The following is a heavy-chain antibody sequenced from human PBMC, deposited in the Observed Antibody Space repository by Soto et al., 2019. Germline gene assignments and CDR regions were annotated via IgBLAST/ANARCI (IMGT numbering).Heavy chain of an antibody. CDR3: ASLYYYDSSGYLGY. D-gene: IGHD3-22*01. CDR2: INHSGST. CDR1: GGSFSGYY. Sequence: SETLSLTCAVYGGSFSGYYWSWIRQPPGKGLEWIGEINHSGSTNYNPSLKSRVTISVDTSKNQFSLKLSSVTAADTAVYYCASLYYYDSSGYLGYWGQGTLVTVSS. V-gene: IGHV4-34*01. J-gene: IGHJ4*02.